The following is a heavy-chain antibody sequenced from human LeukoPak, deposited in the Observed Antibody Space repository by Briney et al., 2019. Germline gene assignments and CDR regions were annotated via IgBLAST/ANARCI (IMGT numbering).Heavy chain of an antibody. V-gene: IGHV3-23*01. Sequence: GGSLRLSCAASGFTFSSYAMSWVRQAPGKGLEWVSGISGRGDNTYYADSVKGRFTISRDNSKNTLYVQVNSLGPEDTAAYYCAKGSYYDSSGSFYFDYWGQGTLVTVSS. D-gene: IGHD3-22*01. CDR3: AKGSYYDSSGSFYFDY. CDR1: GFTFSSYA. J-gene: IGHJ4*02. CDR2: ISGRGDNT.